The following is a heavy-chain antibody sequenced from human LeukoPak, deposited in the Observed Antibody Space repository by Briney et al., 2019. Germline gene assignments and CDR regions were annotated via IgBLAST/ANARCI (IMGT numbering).Heavy chain of an antibody. CDR3: ARDRLTGYYRYFDY. J-gene: IGHJ4*02. V-gene: IGHV4-34*01. CDR1: GGSFSGYY. Sequence: ETLSLTCAVYGGSFSGYYWSWIRQPPGKGLEWIGEINHSGSTNYNPSLKSRVTISLDTSKNQFSLKLSSVTAEDTAVYYCARDRLTGYYRYFDYWGQGTLVTVSS. D-gene: IGHD3-9*01. CDR2: INHSGST.